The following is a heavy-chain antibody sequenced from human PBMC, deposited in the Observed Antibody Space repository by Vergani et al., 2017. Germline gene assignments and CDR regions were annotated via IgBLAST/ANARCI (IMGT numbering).Heavy chain of an antibody. CDR3: TTDPRYCGDGSCYWLRDHHYYGMDV. CDR2: IKSTFDRGTT. D-gene: IGHD2-21*01. CDR1: GFSFRNAW. V-gene: IGHV3-15*07. J-gene: IGHJ6*02. Sequence: EVQLVESGGGIVKPGGSLRLPCVASGFSFRNAWMNWVRRTPGKGLEWVGRIKSTFDRGTTDYAAAVKGRFTISRDDSKNTLFLQMNGLKTEYIGVYYCTTDPRYCGDGSCYWLRDHHYYGMDVWGQGTTVTVSS.